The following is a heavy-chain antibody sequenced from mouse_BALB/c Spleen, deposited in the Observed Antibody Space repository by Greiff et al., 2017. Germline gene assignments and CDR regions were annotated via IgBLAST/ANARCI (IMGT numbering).Heavy chain of an antibody. CDR1: GFSLTSYG. Sequence: QVHVKQSGPGLVQPSQSLTITCTASGFSLTSYGVHWVRQSPGKGLEWLGVIWSGGSTDYNAAFISRLSISKDNSKSQVFFKMISLQANDTAIYYCARGGKPTYYAMDYWGQGTTVTVSS. D-gene: IGHD2-1*01. J-gene: IGHJ4*01. CDR3: ARGGKPTYYAMDY. V-gene: IGHV2-2*02. CDR2: IWSGGST.